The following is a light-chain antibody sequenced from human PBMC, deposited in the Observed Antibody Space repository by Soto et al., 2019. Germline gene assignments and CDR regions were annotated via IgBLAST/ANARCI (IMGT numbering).Light chain of an antibody. J-gene: IGKJ4*01. Sequence: EIVMTQSPATLSVSPGERATLSYMASQSVSSKLAWYQQKPGQAPRLLIYGASTRATGIPARFSGSGSGTEFTLTISSLQSEDFALYYCQQYNNWPPLTFGGGTKVEIK. CDR1: QSVSSK. V-gene: IGKV3-15*01. CDR3: QQYNNWPPLT. CDR2: GAS.